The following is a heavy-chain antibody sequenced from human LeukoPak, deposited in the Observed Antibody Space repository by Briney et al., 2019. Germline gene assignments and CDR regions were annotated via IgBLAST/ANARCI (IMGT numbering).Heavy chain of an antibody. Sequence: KPSETLSLTCAVSGDSISRYYWSWVRQPPGKGLEWIAYIQDSGNTNYNPSLKSRATISVDTSKNHFSLTLTSVTAADTAVYYCARHQSPYYFGMDVWGQGTTVTVSS. CDR1: GDSISRYY. CDR3: ARHQSPYYFGMDV. CDR2: IQDSGNT. J-gene: IGHJ6*02. V-gene: IGHV4-59*08.